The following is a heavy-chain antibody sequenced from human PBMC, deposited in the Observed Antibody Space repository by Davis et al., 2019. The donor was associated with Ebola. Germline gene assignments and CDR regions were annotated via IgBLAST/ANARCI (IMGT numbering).Heavy chain of an antibody. J-gene: IGHJ4*02. D-gene: IGHD6-6*01. V-gene: IGHV3-30*04. Sequence: PGGSLRLSCAASGFTFSTYALHWVRQAPGKGLEWLTVISYDATTEYADSVKGRFTISRDNAKNSLYLQMNSLRVEDTAIYYCVRSARLGDYWGQGTLVTVSS. CDR2: ISYDATTE. CDR1: GFTFSTYA. CDR3: VRSARLGDY.